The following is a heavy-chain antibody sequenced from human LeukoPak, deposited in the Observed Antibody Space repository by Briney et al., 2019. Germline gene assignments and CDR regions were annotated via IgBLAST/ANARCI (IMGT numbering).Heavy chain of an antibody. Sequence: PSETLSLTCAVYGGSFTGYYWTWIRQPPGKGLEWIGEINHSGSTHYNPSLKSRVTISVDTSKNQFSLKVSSVTAADTAAYYRARVGCSSSSCNVSYYYHYYYMDVWGKGTTVTVSS. CDR2: INHSGST. D-gene: IGHD2-2*01. CDR3: ARVGCSSSSCNVSYYYHYYYMDV. CDR1: GGSFTGYY. J-gene: IGHJ6*03. V-gene: IGHV4-34*01.